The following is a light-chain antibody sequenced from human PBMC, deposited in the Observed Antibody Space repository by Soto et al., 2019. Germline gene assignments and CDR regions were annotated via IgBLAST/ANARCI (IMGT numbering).Light chain of an antibody. CDR2: GAS. CDR3: RQYNNWRT. V-gene: IGKV3-15*01. CDR1: QSVSSN. J-gene: IGKJ2*02. Sequence: EIVMTQSPATLSVSPGERATLSCRASQSVSSNLAWYQQKPGQAPRLLIYGASARATGIPARFSGSGSGTEFTLTISSLQSEDSAVYYCRQYNNWRTFGQGTKLEIK.